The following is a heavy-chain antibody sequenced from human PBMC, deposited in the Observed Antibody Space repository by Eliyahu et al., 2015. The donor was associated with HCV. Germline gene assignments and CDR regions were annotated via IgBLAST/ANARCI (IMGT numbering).Heavy chain of an antibody. D-gene: IGHD3-16*02. CDR1: GXXFTGYY. CDR3: ARSVEDYIWGSYRLEA. J-gene: IGHJ5*02. CDR2: INXNSGGX. V-gene: IGHV1-2*02. Sequence: QVQLVQSGAXVKKPGASVKVSCKASGXXFTGYYMHWVRQAPGQGLEWMGWINXNSGGXXYAQKXQGRVTMTRXTSISTAYMELSRLRSDDTAVYYCARSVEDYIWGSYRLEAWGQGTLVTVSS.